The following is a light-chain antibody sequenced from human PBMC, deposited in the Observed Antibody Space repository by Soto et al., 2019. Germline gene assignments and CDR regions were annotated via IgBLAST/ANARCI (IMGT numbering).Light chain of an antibody. CDR2: DVS. CDR3: SSYTSSITHV. J-gene: IGLJ2*01. Sequence: QSVLTQPASVSGSPGQSITISCTGTSSDVGGYNYVSWYQQHPGKAPKLMIYDVSNRPSGVSNRFSGSKSGNTASLTISGLQAEHEADYYCSSYTSSITHVFGGGTQLTVL. V-gene: IGLV2-14*01. CDR1: SSDVGGYNY.